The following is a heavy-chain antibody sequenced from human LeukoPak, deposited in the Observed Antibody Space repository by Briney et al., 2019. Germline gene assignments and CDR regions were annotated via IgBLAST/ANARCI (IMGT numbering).Heavy chain of an antibody. CDR2: IVVCSGNT. J-gene: IGHJ6*02. V-gene: IGHV1-58*01. D-gene: IGHD2-2*02. CDR3: AAMPAAIYYYYGMDV. CDR1: GFTFTSSA. Sequence: SVTVSFKASGFTFTSSAVQWVRQARGQRLEWIGWIVVCSGNTNYAQKFQERVTITRDMSNSTAYMELSRLRSEDTDVYDCAAMPAAIYYYYGMDVWGQGTTVTVSS.